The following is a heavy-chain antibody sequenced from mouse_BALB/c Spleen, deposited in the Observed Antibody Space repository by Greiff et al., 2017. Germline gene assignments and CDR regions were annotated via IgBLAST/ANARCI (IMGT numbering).Heavy chain of an antibody. CDR2: IRLKSNNYAT. CDR1: GFTFSNYW. V-gene: IGHV6-6*02. Sequence: EVKLMESGGGLVQPGGSMKLSCVASGFTFSNYWMNWVRQSPEKGLEWVAEIRLKSNNYATHYAESVKGRFTISRDDSKSSVYLQMNNLRAEDTGIYYCTRRGGKYGNYDWYFDVWGAGTTVTVSS. CDR3: TRRGGKYGNYDWYFDV. D-gene: IGHD2-10*02. J-gene: IGHJ1*01.